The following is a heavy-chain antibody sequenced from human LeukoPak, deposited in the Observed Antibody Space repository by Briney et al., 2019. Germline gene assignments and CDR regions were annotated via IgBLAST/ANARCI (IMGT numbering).Heavy chain of an antibody. J-gene: IGHJ5*02. Sequence: SVKVSCKASGGTFSSYAISWVRQAPGQGLEWMGRIIPILGIANYAQKFQGRVTITADKSTSTAYMELSSLRSEDTAVYYCATDPPRVGATDWFDPWGQGTLVTVSS. D-gene: IGHD1-26*01. CDR3: ATDPPRVGATDWFDP. CDR1: GGTFSSYA. V-gene: IGHV1-69*04. CDR2: IIPILGIA.